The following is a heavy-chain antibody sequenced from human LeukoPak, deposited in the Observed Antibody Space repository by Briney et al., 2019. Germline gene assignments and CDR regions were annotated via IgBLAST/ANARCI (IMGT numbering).Heavy chain of an antibody. Sequence: ASVKVSCKASGYTFTSYGISWVRQAPGQGLEWMGWISAYNGNTNYAQKLQGRVTMTTDTSTSTAYMEPRSLRSDATAVRYCARVKPYYYYYMDVWGKGTTVTVSS. J-gene: IGHJ6*03. CDR3: ARVKPYYYYYMDV. V-gene: IGHV1-18*01. CDR1: GYTFTSYG. CDR2: ISAYNGNT.